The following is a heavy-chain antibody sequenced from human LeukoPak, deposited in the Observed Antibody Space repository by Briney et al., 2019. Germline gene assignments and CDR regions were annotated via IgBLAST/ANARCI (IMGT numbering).Heavy chain of an antibody. V-gene: IGHV4-59*01. CDR3: ARGRWWFAGRPPHYMDF. Sequence: PSETLSLTCTVSGGSISSYYWSWIRQPPGKGLEWIGYIYYSGSTNYNPSLKSRVTISVDTSKNQFSLKLSSVTAADTAVYYCARGRWWFAGRPPHYMDFWGKGTTVTVSS. CDR1: GGSISSYY. CDR2: IYYSGST. J-gene: IGHJ6*03. D-gene: IGHD6-6*01.